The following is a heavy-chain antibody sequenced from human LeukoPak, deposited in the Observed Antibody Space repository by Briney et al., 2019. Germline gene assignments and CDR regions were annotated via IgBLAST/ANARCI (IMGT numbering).Heavy chain of an antibody. D-gene: IGHD7-27*01. J-gene: IGHJ4*02. CDR3: AIDPNWGTHS. V-gene: IGHV3-23*01. Sequence: GGSLRLSCAASGFTFSTYTMYWVRHPPGKRLEWVSIIGSSGGGIHYADSVKGQFTISRDNSKIALYLQMNSLRVEDTAVYYCAIDPNWGTHSWGQGVLVTVSS. CDR2: IGSSGGGI. CDR1: GFTFSTYT.